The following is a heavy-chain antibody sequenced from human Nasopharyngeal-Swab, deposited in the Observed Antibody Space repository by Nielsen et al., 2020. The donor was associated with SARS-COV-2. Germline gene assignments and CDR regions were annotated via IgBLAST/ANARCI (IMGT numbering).Heavy chain of an antibody. CDR2: IIPIFGTA. Sequence: WVRQVPGQGLEWMGGIIPIFGTANYAQKFQGRVTITADKSTSTAYMELSSLRSEDTAVYYCARDENYYDSSGYYLVRAAFDIWGQGTMVTVSS. V-gene: IGHV1-69*06. D-gene: IGHD3-22*01. J-gene: IGHJ3*02. CDR3: ARDENYYDSSGYYLVRAAFDI.